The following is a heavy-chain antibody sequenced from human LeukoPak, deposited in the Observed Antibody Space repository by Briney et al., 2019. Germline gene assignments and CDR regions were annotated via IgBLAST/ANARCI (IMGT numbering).Heavy chain of an antibody. D-gene: IGHD6-13*01. CDR1: GFTFSSYA. CDR2: ISYDGSNK. Sequence: GRSLRLSCAASGFTFSSYAMHWVRQAPGKGLEWVAVISYDGSNKYYADSVKGRFTISRDNSKNTLYLQMNNLRAEDTAVYYCARVSELAAAGTDYWGQGTLVTVSS. J-gene: IGHJ4*02. CDR3: ARVSELAAAGTDY. V-gene: IGHV3-30-3*01.